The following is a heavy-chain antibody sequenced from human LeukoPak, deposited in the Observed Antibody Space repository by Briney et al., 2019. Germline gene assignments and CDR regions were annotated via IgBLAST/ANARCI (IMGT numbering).Heavy chain of an antibody. Sequence: GGSLRLSCAASGFTFRNYGMHWVRQAPGKGLEWVSFIRYDGSIIYYADSVKGRFTISRDYPKNTLYMQMNNLRAEDTAVYYCTTRGQWPTSDVWGKGTTVTVSS. V-gene: IGHV3-30*02. J-gene: IGHJ6*04. CDR3: TTRGQWPTSDV. D-gene: IGHD6-19*01. CDR2: IRYDGSII. CDR1: GFTFRNYG.